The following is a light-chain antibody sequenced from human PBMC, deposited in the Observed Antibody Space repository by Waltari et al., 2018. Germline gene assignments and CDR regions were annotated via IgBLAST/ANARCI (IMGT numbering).Light chain of an antibody. J-gene: IGLJ2*01. CDR3: QVWRNSAAV. CDR2: EDN. CDR1: KWGDTI. Sequence: SYDLTQPSSVSVSPGQTASITCSANKWGDTIVCWYQQKPGQSPVLVTYEDNKRPSGIPERSSGSNSGNTAALTISGTQDMDEADYYCQVWRNSAAVFGGGTRLNVL. V-gene: IGLV3-1*01.